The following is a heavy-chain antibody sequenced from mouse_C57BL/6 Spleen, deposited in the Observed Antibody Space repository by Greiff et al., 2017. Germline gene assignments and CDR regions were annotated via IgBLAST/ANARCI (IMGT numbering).Heavy chain of an antibody. V-gene: IGHV1-18*01. J-gene: IGHJ4*01. CDR3: AISGGDTTVSFYDRDY. CDR1: GYTFTDYN. Sequence: VQLQQSGPELVKPGASVKISCKASGYTFTDYNMDWVKQSHGQSLEWIGDINPNNGGTIYNQKFKGKATLTVDKSSSTAYMGLRSLTSEDTAVYDCAISGGDTTVSFYDRDYWGQGTSVTVSS. CDR2: INPNNGGT. D-gene: IGHD1-1*01.